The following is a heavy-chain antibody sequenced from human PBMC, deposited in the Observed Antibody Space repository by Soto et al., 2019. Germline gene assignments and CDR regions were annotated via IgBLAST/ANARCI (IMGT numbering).Heavy chain of an antibody. CDR1: GGSFSGYY. CDR2: INDSGST. D-gene: IGHD3-10*01. J-gene: IGHJ6*03. CDR3: ACGLLVWFGELSRRGGYYYYMDV. V-gene: IGHV4-34*01. Sequence: QVQLQQWGAGLLKPSETLSLTCAVYGGSFSGYYWSWIRQTPGKGLEWIGEINDSGSTNHNPSLMSLVSILVDTPKNEFSLKLSSVTAADTAVYCCACGLLVWFGELSRRGGYYYYMDVWGKGTTVTVSS.